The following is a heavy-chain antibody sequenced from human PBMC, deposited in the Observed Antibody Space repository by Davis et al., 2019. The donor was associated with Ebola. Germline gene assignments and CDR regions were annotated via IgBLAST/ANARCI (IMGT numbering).Heavy chain of an antibody. D-gene: IGHD3-16*01. CDR1: GYTFTTYG. CDR3: ARDGGSEFDY. J-gene: IGHJ4*02. CDR2: ISAYKGDT. V-gene: IGHV1-18*01. Sequence: ASVKVSCKASGYTFTTYGISWVRQAPGRGLEWMGWISAYKGDTNYAQKFQGRVTMTTDTSTSTTWMELRNLTSDDTAVYYCARDGGSEFDYWGQGTLVTVSS.